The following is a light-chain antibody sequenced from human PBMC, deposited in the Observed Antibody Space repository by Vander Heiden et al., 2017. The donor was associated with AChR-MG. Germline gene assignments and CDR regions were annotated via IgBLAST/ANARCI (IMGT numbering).Light chain of an antibody. Sequence: QSALTQPASVSGSPGLSITISCTGTSSDVGRYNYVSWSQQHPGKAPQLIIYDVTKRPSGVSYRFSGSKSGNTASLTISGLQAEDEADYYCNSYTSSNTLVFGGGTKLTVL. CDR2: DVT. CDR3: NSYTSSNTLV. J-gene: IGLJ3*02. V-gene: IGLV2-14*03. CDR1: SSDVGRYNY.